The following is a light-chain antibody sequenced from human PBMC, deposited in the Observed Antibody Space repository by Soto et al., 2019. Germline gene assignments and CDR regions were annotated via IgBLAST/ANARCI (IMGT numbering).Light chain of an antibody. CDR2: DNN. Sequence: QSVLTQPPSVSAAPGQKVTISCSGSSSNIGNNYVSWYQQLPGTAPKLLIYDNNKRPSGIPDRFSGSKSGTSATLGITGLQTGDEDDYYCGTWDSSLIEDVFGTGTKLTVL. CDR1: SSNIGNNY. CDR3: GTWDSSLIEDV. V-gene: IGLV1-51*01. J-gene: IGLJ1*01.